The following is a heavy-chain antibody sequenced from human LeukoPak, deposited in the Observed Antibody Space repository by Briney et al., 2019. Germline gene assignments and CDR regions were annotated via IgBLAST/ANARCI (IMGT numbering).Heavy chain of an antibody. J-gene: IGHJ6*03. Sequence: ASVKVSCKASGYTFTSYDINWVRQATGQGLEWMGWMNPNSGNTGYAQKFQGRVTITRNTSISTAYMELSSLRSEDTAVYYCARGRGRDILTGYYPYYYYMDVWGKGTTVTVSS. CDR1: GYTFTSYD. CDR3: ARGRGRDILTGYYPYYYYMDV. CDR2: MNPNSGNT. V-gene: IGHV1-8*03. D-gene: IGHD3-9*01.